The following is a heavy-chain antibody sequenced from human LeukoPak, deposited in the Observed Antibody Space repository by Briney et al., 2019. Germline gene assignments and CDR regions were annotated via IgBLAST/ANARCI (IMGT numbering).Heavy chain of an antibody. D-gene: IGHD3-9*01. J-gene: IGHJ4*02. CDR1: GGTFSSYA. CDR2: ISAYNGNT. V-gene: IGHV1-18*01. Sequence: ASVKVSCKASGGTFSSYAISWVRQAPGQGLEWMGWISAYNGNTNYAQKLQGRVTMTTDTSTSTAYMELRSLRSDDTAVYYCARGDYDILTGYYTPFDYWGQGTLVTVSS. CDR3: ARGDYDILTGYYTPFDY.